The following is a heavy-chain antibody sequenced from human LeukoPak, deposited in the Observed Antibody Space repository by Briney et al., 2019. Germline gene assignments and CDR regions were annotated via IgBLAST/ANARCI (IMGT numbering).Heavy chain of an antibody. CDR1: GFTFSSYA. J-gene: IGHJ4*02. Sequence: GGSLRLSCATSGFTFSSYAMSWVRQAPGKGLEWVSGIGASGGSTYYADSVKGRFTISRDNSKNTLYLQMNSLRTEDTAVYYCAKAEGYDILTGLNYWGQGTLVTVSS. CDR2: IGASGGST. D-gene: IGHD3-9*01. V-gene: IGHV3-23*01. CDR3: AKAEGYDILTGLNY.